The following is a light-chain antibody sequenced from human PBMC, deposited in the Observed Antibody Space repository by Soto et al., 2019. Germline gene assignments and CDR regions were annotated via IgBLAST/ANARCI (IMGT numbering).Light chain of an antibody. Sequence: DFQMTHSPSTVCASVGDRFTMTCRASQSIGSWLAWYQQKPGKAPKLLIYDASSLESGVPSRFSGSGSGTEFTLTISSLQPDDFATYYCQEYNSYWTFGQGTKVDIK. CDR2: DAS. CDR1: QSIGSW. V-gene: IGKV1-5*01. J-gene: IGKJ1*01. CDR3: QEYNSYWT.